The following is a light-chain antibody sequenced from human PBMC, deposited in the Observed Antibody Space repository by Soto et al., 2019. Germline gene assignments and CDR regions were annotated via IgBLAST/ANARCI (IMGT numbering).Light chain of an antibody. Sequence: DIQMTQSPSSLSASVGDRVTITCRASQGISTYLNWYQQKPGKAPKLLIYAASSVQSGVPSRFSDSGSETDFTLTTSSLQPEDFSTFSWQQRYTNTCTSGSGTKV. CDR2: AAS. CDR1: QGISTY. CDR3: QQRYTNTCT. V-gene: IGKV1-39*01. J-gene: IGKJ1*01.